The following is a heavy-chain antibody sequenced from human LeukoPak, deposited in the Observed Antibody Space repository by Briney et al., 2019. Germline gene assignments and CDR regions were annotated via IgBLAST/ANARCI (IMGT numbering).Heavy chain of an antibody. J-gene: IGHJ4*02. CDR1: GFTFSSFG. V-gene: IGHV3-23*01. CDR2: ISGSGGST. CDR3: ANYQNYYDSSGYSDY. D-gene: IGHD3-22*01. Sequence: GGSLRLSCAASGFTFSSFGMHWVRQAPGKGLEWVSAISGSGGSTYYADSVKGRFTISRDNSKNTLYVQMNSLRAEDTAVYYCANYQNYYDSSGYSDYWGQGTLVTVSS.